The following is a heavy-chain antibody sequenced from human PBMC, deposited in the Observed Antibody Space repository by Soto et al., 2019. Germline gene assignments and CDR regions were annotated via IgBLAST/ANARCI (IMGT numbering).Heavy chain of an antibody. CDR2: ISYDGTRK. CDR1: GFTFRAYG. V-gene: IGHV3-30*03. J-gene: IGHJ6*02. D-gene: IGHD6-19*01. CDR3: AREQFYAMDV. Sequence: GGSRRRSCAASGFTFRAYGMHWVRQAPGKGLEWVAIISYDGTRKYYADSVKGRFTISRDNSKNTLYLQMDSLRAEDTAVHYCAREQFYAMDVWGQGTTVTVSS.